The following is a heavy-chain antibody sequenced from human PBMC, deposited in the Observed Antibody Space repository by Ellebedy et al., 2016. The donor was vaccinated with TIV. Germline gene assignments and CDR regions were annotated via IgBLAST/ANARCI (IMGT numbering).Heavy chain of an antibody. CDR1: GYSFTSYW. J-gene: IGHJ4*02. Sequence: GGSLRLXXKGSGYSFTSYWISWVRQMPGKGLEWMGRIDPSDSYTNYSPSFQGHVTISADKSISTAYLQWSSLKASDTAMYYCASIGGYGNVDYWGQGTLVTVSS. V-gene: IGHV5-10-1*01. CDR3: ASIGGYGNVDY. CDR2: IDPSDSYT. D-gene: IGHD5-12*01.